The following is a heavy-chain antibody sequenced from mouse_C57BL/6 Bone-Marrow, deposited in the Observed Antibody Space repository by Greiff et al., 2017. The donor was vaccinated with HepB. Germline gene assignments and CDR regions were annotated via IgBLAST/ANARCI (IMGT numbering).Heavy chain of an antibody. CDR2: IDPSDSET. Sequence: VQLQQPGAELVRPGSSVKLSCKASGYTFTSYWMHWVKQRPIQGLEWIGNIDPSDSETHYNQKFKDKATLTVDKSSSTAYMQLSSLTSEDSAVYYCASGGSLYWYFDVWGTGTTVTVSS. CDR3: ASGGSLYWYFDV. V-gene: IGHV1-52*01. D-gene: IGHD1-1*02. J-gene: IGHJ1*03. CDR1: GYTFTSYW.